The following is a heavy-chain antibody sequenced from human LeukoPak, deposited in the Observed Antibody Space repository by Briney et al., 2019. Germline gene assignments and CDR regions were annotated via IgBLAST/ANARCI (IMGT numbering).Heavy chain of an antibody. CDR3: ARDHSFGAAAGDY. V-gene: IGHV1-69*04. J-gene: IGHJ4*02. CDR1: GGTFSSYA. CDR2: IIPILGIA. D-gene: IGHD6-13*01. Sequence: ASVKVSCKASGGTFSSYAISWVRQAPGQGLEWMGRIIPILGIANYAQKFQGRVTITADKSTSTAYMELSSLRSEDTAVYYCARDHSFGAAAGDYWGQGTLVTVSS.